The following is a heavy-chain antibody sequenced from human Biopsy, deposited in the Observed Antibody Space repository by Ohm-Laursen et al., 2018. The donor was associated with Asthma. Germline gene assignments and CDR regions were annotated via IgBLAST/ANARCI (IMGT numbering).Heavy chain of an antibody. D-gene: IGHD3-9*01. CDR3: ARTYYDFLTGQVNDAFDI. CDR2: INAGNGNT. CDR1: GYTFISYA. Sequence: EASVKAVCNASGYTFISYAIHWVRQAPGQRLEWMGLINAGNGNTKYSQKFQGRVTITRDTSASTAYMELSSLRSEDTAVYYCARTYYDFLTGQVNDAFDIWGQGTMVTVSS. V-gene: IGHV1-3*01. J-gene: IGHJ3*02.